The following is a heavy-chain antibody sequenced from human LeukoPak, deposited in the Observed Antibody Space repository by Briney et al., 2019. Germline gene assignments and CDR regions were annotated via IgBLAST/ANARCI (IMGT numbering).Heavy chain of an antibody. V-gene: IGHV3-7*01. D-gene: IGHD1-1*01. CDR2: IQRDGSEK. Sequence: GGSLRLSCTPSGFTFSNFRMNWVRQAPGKGLEWVANIQRDGSEKNYVDSVRGRFTISRDNAKNSLYLQMTSLSAEDTAVYYCARSAAGAFDIWGQGTMVTVSS. CDR1: GFTFSNFR. CDR3: ARSAAGAFDI. J-gene: IGHJ3*02.